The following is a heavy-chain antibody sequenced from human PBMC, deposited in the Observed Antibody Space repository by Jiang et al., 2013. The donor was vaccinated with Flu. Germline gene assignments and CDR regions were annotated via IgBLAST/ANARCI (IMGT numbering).Heavy chain of an antibody. CDR2: IYHSGST. CDR1: GGSISNYY. CDR3: ARYCSGSFHPKSASCWFDP. D-gene: IGHD1-26*01. Sequence: LLKPAETLSLTCGVSGGSISNYYWSWIRLPPGKGLEWIGYIYHSGSTNYNPSLKSRVTISVDTSKNQFSLNLSSVTAADTAVYFCARYCSGSFHPKSASCWFDPWGQGTLVTVSS. J-gene: IGHJ5*02. V-gene: IGHV4-59*01.